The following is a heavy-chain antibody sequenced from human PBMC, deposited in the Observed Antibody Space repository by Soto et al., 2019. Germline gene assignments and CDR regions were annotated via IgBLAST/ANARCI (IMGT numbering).Heavy chain of an antibody. CDR3: ARDLPRVDS. CDR1: GYTFTSYY. J-gene: IGHJ4*02. Sequence: QVQLVQSGAEVKKPGASVKVSCKASGYTFTSYYISWARQAPGQGLEWMGWISAYNGNTNYAQKLQGRVTMTTGTARRAAGVELGGLRCEDTAVYYCARDLPRVDSWGQGALITVSS. CDR2: ISAYNGNT. V-gene: IGHV1-18*01.